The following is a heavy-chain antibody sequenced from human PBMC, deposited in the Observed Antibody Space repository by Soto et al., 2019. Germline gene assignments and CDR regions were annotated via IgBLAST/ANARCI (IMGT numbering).Heavy chain of an antibody. D-gene: IGHD3-16*01. CDR3: TRGGDDSYAGFVGMDL. Sequence: QVQLVQSGAEVKKPGSSVKVSCKASGGSFMSQAISWVRQAPGQGPEWMGGIIPFSGTVTYTQRFQGILTTTADEPTKTAYKELSSLRSEITAVYYCTRGGDDSYAGFVGMDLWGQGTTVTVS. CDR2: IIPFSGTV. J-gene: IGHJ6*02. CDR1: GGSFMSQA. V-gene: IGHV1-69*01.